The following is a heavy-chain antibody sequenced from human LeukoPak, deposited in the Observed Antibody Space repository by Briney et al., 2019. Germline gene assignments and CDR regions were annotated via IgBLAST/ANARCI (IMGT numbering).Heavy chain of an antibody. CDR2: VSGSGGST. CDR3: AAYYDFWSGPYYFDY. Sequence: GESLKISCAASGFTFSSYAMSWVRQAPGKGLEWVSAVSGSGGSTYYADSVKGRFTISRDNSKNTLYLQMNSLRAEDTAVYYCAAYYDFWSGPYYFDYWGQGTLVTVSS. D-gene: IGHD3-3*01. J-gene: IGHJ4*02. CDR1: GFTFSSYA. V-gene: IGHV3-23*01.